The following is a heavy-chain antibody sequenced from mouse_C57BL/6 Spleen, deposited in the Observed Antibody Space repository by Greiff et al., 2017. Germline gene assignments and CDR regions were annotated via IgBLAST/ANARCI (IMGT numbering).Heavy chain of an antibody. CDR2: IDPSDSYT. CDR1: GYTFTSYW. Sequence: QVHVKQPGAELVMPGASVKLSCKASGYTFTSYWMHWVKQRPGQGLEWIGEIDPSDSYTNYNQKFKGKSTLTVDKSSSTAYMQLSSLTSEDSAVYYCARGATVVATYYFDYWGQGTTLTVSS. V-gene: IGHV1-69*01. D-gene: IGHD1-1*01. J-gene: IGHJ2*01. CDR3: ARGATVVATYYFDY.